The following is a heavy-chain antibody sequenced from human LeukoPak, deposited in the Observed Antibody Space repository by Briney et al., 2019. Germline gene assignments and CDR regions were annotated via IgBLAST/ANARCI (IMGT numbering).Heavy chain of an antibody. J-gene: IGHJ4*02. V-gene: IGHV1-69*06. CDR1: GGTFSSYA. CDR3: ARAYDVLIGYFEY. CDR2: IIPIFGTA. Sequence: ASVKVSCKASGGTFSSYAISWVRQAPGQGLEWMGGIIPIFGTANYAQKFQGRVTITADKSTSTAYMELSSPRSEETALYYCARAYDVLIGYFEYWGQGTLVTVSS. D-gene: IGHD3-9*01.